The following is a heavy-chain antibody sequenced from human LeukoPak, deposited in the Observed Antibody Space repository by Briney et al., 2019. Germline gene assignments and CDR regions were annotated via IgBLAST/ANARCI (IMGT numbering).Heavy chain of an antibody. Sequence: SETLSLTCTVSGGSISSYYWSWIRQPPGKGLEWIGYIYYSGSTNYSPSLKSRVTISVDTSKNQFSLKLSSVTAADTAVYYCARVVAYYYGSGSYHFFDYWGQGTLVTVSS. D-gene: IGHD3-10*01. CDR3: ARVVAYYYGSGSYHFFDY. CDR2: IYYSGST. J-gene: IGHJ4*02. V-gene: IGHV4-59*01. CDR1: GGSISSYY.